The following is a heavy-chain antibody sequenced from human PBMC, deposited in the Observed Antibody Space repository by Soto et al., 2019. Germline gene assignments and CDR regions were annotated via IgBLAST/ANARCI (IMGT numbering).Heavy chain of an antibody. CDR2: INAGNGNT. CDR3: ATSYSASDYHYYYGMDV. Sequence: QVQLVQSGAEEKKPGASVKVSCKASGYTFTNYAIHWVRQAPGQRLEWMGWINAGNGNTKYSQKFQGRVTITRDTSASTAYMELSSLRSEATAAYYCATSYSASDYHYYYGMDVWGQGTTVTVSS. V-gene: IGHV1-3*05. CDR1: GYTFTNYA. D-gene: IGHD5-12*01. J-gene: IGHJ6*02.